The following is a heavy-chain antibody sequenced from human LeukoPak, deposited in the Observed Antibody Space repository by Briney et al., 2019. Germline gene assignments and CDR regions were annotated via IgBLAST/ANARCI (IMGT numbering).Heavy chain of an antibody. CDR1: GFTFNTYS. CDR2: ISSSSNTI. D-gene: IGHD3-3*01. J-gene: IGHJ4*02. Sequence: GGSLRLSCAASGFTFNTYSMNWVRQAPGKGLEWVSYISSSSNTIYYADSVKGRFTISRDNAENSLYLQMNSLRAEDTAVYYCAREYYDFWSGYYPFDYWGQGTLVTVSS. V-gene: IGHV3-48*01. CDR3: AREYYDFWSGYYPFDY.